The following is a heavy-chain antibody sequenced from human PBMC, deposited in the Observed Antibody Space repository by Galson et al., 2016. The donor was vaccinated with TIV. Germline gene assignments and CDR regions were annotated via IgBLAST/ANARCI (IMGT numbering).Heavy chain of an antibody. V-gene: IGHV3-7*05. CDR1: GFTFDNYW. D-gene: IGHD3-22*01. CDR2: VKHDGSET. Sequence: SLRLSCAASGFTFDNYWMTWVRRAPGRGLEWVGSVKHDGSETKFGDSVKGGFTISRDNAKKSLYLQMNSLRAEDTAVYCCARSITMMVLVQYWYFDLWGRGTLVTVSS. J-gene: IGHJ2*01. CDR3: ARSITMMVLVQYWYFDL.